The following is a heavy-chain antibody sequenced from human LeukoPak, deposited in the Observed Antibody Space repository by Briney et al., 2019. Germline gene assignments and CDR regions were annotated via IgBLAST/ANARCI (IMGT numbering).Heavy chain of an antibody. CDR3: AKNPGAIIAVAYVDY. CDR1: GFTFSSYE. CDR2: ISGCGGST. Sequence: PGGSLRLSCAASGFTFSSYEMNWVRQAPGKGLECVSVISGCGGSTYYADSVKGRFSISRDNSKNTLYLQMSSLRAEDTAVYYCAKNPGAIIAVAYVDYWGQGTLVTVSS. J-gene: IGHJ4*02. V-gene: IGHV3-23*01. D-gene: IGHD6-19*01.